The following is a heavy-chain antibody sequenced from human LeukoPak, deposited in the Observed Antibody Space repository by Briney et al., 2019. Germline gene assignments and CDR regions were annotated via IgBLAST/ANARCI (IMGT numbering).Heavy chain of an antibody. CDR3: ARDLGYYAGGYYFDY. CDR1: GYTFTSYG. CDR2: ISAYNGNT. Sequence: ASVKVSCKASGYTFTSYGISWVRQAPGQGLEWMGWISAYNGNTNSAQKVQGRVTMSTDTSTSTAYMELRSLRSDDTAVYYCARDLGYYAGGYYFDYWGQGTLVTVSS. D-gene: IGHD2-2*01. J-gene: IGHJ4*02. V-gene: IGHV1-18*01.